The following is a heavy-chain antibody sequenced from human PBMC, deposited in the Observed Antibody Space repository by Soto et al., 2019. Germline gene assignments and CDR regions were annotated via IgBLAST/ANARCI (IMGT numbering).Heavy chain of an antibody. J-gene: IGHJ4*02. V-gene: IGHV1-2*04. CDR3: AREATYYYDSSGYLFDY. CDR2: INPNSGGT. Sequence: GASVKVSCKASGYTFTGYYMHWVRQAPGQGLEWMGWINPNSGGTNYAQKFQGWVTMTRDTSISTAYMELSRLRSDDTAVYYCAREATYYYDSSGYLFDYWGQGTLVTVSS. CDR1: GYTFTGYY. D-gene: IGHD3-22*01.